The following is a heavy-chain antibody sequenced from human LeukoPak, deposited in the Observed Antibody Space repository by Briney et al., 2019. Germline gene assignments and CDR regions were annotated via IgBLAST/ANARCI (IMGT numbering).Heavy chain of an antibody. D-gene: IGHD3-22*01. J-gene: IGHJ4*02. V-gene: IGHV1-46*01. CDR1: GYTFTSYY. Sequence: GASVKVSCKASGYTFTSYYMHWVRQAPGQGLEWMGIINPSGGSTSYAQKFQGRVTMTTDASTSTAYMELRSLRSDDTAVYYCARDREGGYDSSGQFVYWGQGTLVTVSS. CDR3: ARDREGGYDSSGQFVY. CDR2: INPSGGST.